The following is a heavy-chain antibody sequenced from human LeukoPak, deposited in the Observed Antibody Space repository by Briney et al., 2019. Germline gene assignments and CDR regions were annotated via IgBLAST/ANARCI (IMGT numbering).Heavy chain of an antibody. CDR1: GFTFSSNS. V-gene: IGHV3-21*01. D-gene: IGHD2-2*01. CDR2: ISGGSTYI. Sequence: GGSLRLSCAVSGFTFSSNSMNWVRQAPGKGLEWVSSISGGSTYIYYADSVKGRFTISRDNSKNTLYLQMNSLRAEDTAVYYCAKDGEGYCGSTSCLGVDYWGQGTLVTVSS. CDR3: AKDGEGYCGSTSCLGVDY. J-gene: IGHJ4*02.